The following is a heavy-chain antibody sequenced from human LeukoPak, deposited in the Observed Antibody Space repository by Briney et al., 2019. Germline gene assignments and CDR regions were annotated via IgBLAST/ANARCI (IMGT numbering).Heavy chain of an antibody. J-gene: IGHJ4*02. Sequence: SETLSLTCTVSGGSISSSSYYWGWIRQPPGKGLEWIGSIYYTGSTYYNPSLKSRVTISVDTSKNQFSLKLSSVTAADTAVYYCARGENLRYFDWLLSLWGQGTLVTVSS. CDR1: GGSISSSSYY. CDR3: ARGENLRYFDWLLSL. V-gene: IGHV4-39*07. CDR2: IYYTGST. D-gene: IGHD3-9*01.